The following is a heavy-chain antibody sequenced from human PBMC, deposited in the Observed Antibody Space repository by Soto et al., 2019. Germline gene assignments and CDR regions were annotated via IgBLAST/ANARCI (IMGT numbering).Heavy chain of an antibody. D-gene: IGHD4-4*01. CDR3: ARDRRNNYALDY. J-gene: IGHJ4*02. CDR1: GGSVSSGSYY. V-gene: IGHV4-61*01. Sequence: PSETLSLTCTVSGGSVSSGSYYWSWIRQPPGKGLEWIGYIYYSGSTYYNPSLKSRVTISVDTSKNQFSLKLSSVTAADTAVYYCARDRRNNYALDYWGQGTLVTLSS. CDR2: IYYSGST.